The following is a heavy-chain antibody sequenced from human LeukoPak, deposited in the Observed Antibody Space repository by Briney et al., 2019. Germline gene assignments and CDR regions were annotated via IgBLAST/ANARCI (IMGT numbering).Heavy chain of an antibody. CDR1: GFTFDDYA. CDR2: ITWDGDSS. J-gene: IGHJ4*02. V-gene: IGHV3-43D*03. D-gene: IGHD3-10*01. CDR3: AKDSNYGSGSYLPDY. Sequence: GGSLRLSCAASGFTFDDYAMHWVRQPPGKGLEWVSLITWDGDSSYYSDSAKGRFTISRDNSKNSLYLQMNSLRAEDTALYYCAKDSNYGSGSYLPDYWGQGTLVTVSS.